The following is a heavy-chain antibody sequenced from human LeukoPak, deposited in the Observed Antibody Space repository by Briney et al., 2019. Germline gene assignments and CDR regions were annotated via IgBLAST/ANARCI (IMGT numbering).Heavy chain of an antibody. J-gene: IGHJ3*02. V-gene: IGHV3-23*01. Sequence: PGGSLRLSCAASGFTFSSYAMSWVRQAPGKGLEWVSAISGSGGSTYYADSVKGRFTISRDNSKNTLYLQMNSLRAEDTAVYYCAKSSRRVTYYADAFDIWGQGTMVTVSS. CDR2: ISGSGGST. D-gene: IGHD2-21*02. CDR3: AKSSRRVTYYADAFDI. CDR1: GFTFSSYA.